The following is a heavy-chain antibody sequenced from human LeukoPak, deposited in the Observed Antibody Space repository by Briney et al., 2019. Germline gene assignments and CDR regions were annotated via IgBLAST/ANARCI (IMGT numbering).Heavy chain of an antibody. CDR3: AREDWGVVPAAIDGNYDYYYGMDV. D-gene: IGHD2-2*01. J-gene: IGHJ6*02. CDR2: ISAYNGNT. Sequence: ASVKVSCTASGYTVTSYGISWVRQAPGQGLEWMGWISAYNGNTNYAQKLQGRVTMTTDTSTSTAYMELRSLRSDDTAVYYCAREDWGVVPAAIDGNYDYYYGMDVWGQGTTVTVSS. CDR1: GYTVTSYG. V-gene: IGHV1-18*01.